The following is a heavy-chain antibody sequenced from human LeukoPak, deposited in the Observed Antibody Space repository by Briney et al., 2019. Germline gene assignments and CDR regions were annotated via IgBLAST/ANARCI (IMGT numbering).Heavy chain of an antibody. CDR2: IYPGDSDT. D-gene: IGHD3-22*01. Sequence: GESLKISCKGPGYSFTSYWIGWVRQMPGKGLEWMGIIYPGDSDTRYSPSFQGQVTISADKSISTAYLQWSSLKASDTAMYYCTRQNYYDSSGYYFGYWGQGTLVTVSS. CDR1: GYSFTSYW. J-gene: IGHJ4*02. CDR3: TRQNYYDSSGYYFGY. V-gene: IGHV5-51*01.